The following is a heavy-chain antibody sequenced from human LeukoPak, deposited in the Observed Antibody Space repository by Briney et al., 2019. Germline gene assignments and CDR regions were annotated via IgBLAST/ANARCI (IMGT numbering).Heavy chain of an antibody. CDR1: GGSFSGYY. Sequence: SETLSLTCAVYGGSFSGYYWSWIRQPPGKGLEWIGEINHSGSTNYNPSLKSRVTMSIDTSKNQFSLNLRSVTAADSAVYYCARGGVTVIVVAIWGQGTLVTVSS. CDR3: ARGGVTVIVVAI. J-gene: IGHJ4*02. D-gene: IGHD3-22*01. V-gene: IGHV4-34*01. CDR2: INHSGST.